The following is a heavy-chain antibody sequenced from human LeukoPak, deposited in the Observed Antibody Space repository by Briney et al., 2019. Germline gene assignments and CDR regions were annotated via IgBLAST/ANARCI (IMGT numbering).Heavy chain of an antibody. J-gene: IGHJ4*02. Sequence: ASVKVSCKVSGYTLTELSISMHWVRQTHGEGLEWMGGFDPEDGEKIYAQQFQGRPTMAEDTSTDTAYMELNSLTSEDTAVYYCATAPKIRTRVEYWGQGTLVTVSS. CDR1: GYTLTELSIS. CDR3: ATAPKIRTRVEY. V-gene: IGHV1-24*01. D-gene: IGHD2-2*01. CDR2: FDPEDGEK.